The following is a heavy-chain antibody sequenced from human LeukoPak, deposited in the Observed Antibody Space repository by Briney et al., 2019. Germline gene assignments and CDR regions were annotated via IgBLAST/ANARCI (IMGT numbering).Heavy chain of an antibody. CDR2: IVVGSGNT. V-gene: IGHV1-58*01. D-gene: IGHD3-10*01. Sequence: TSVKVSCKASGFTFTSSVVQWVRQARGQRLEWIGWIVVGSGNTNCAQKFQERVTITRDMSTSTAYMELSSLRFEDTAVYYCAADRAGSYLRFVYWGQGTPVTVSS. J-gene: IGHJ4*02. CDR3: AADRAGSYLRFVY. CDR1: GFTFTSSV.